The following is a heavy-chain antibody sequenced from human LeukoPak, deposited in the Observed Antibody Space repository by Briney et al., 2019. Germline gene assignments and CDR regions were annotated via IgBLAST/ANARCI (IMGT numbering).Heavy chain of an antibody. J-gene: IGHJ5*02. Sequence: PGGSLRLSCAASGFTVSSNYMSWVRQAPGKGLEWVSVIYSGGSTYYADSVKGRFTISRDNSKNTLYLQMNSLRAEDTAVYYCARDRYDSSGYWFDPWGQGTLVTVSS. D-gene: IGHD3-22*01. V-gene: IGHV3-53*01. CDR3: ARDRYDSSGYWFDP. CDR1: GFTVSSNY. CDR2: IYSGGST.